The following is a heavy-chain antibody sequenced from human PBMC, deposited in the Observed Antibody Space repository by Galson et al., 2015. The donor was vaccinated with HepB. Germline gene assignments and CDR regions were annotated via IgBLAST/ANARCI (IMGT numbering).Heavy chain of an antibody. Sequence: SLRLSCAASTFSLSGSGLHWVRQAPGKGLEWVALISYDGGNTDYADSVKGRFSISTDNSQKMLFLQTNSLRREDTGVYYRVKDEYFYDRRGIYFDSWGQGTLVTVSS. J-gene: IGHJ4*02. CDR1: TFSLSGSG. V-gene: IGHV3-30*18. CDR2: ISYDGGNT. D-gene: IGHD3-22*01. CDR3: VKDEYFYDRRGIYFDS.